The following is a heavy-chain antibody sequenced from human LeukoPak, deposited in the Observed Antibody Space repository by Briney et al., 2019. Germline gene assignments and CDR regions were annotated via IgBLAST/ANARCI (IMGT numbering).Heavy chain of an antibody. D-gene: IGHD6-19*01. CDR3: ARGLSSGWYYFDY. V-gene: IGHV4-61*02. CDR1: GGSISSGSYY. J-gene: IGHJ4*02. Sequence: SQTLSLTCTVSGGSISSGSYYWSWIRQPAGKGLEWIGRIYTSGSTNYNPSLKSRVTISVDTSKNQFSLKLSSVTAAGTAVYYCARGLSSGWYYFDYWGQGTLVTVSS. CDR2: IYTSGST.